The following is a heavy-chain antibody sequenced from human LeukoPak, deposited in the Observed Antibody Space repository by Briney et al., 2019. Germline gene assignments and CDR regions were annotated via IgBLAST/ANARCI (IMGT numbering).Heavy chain of an antibody. Sequence: GGSLRLSCAGSGFTFSGYWMSWVRQAPGKGLEWVANIKQDGSEKYYVDSVKGRFTISRDNAKNSLYLQMNSLRAEDTAVYYCARGPSYCGSNCYYYFEYWGQGTLVSVSS. J-gene: IGHJ4*02. CDR1: GFTFSGYW. CDR3: ARGPSYCGSNCYYYFEY. V-gene: IGHV3-7*01. CDR2: IKQDGSEK. D-gene: IGHD2-21*01.